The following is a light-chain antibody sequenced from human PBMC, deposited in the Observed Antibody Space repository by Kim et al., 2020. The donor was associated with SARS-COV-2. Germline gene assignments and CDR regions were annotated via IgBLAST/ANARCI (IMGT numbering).Light chain of an antibody. V-gene: IGKV3-15*01. J-gene: IGKJ2*01. CDR2: GAS. CDR1: QSVRNN. Sequence: VSPGERATLSCRASQSVRNNLAWYQQKPGQAPRLLIYGASTRAAGIPGRFSGSGSGTEFTLTISSLQSEDFAVYYCQQYNKWPPNTFGQGTKLEI. CDR3: QQYNKWPPNT.